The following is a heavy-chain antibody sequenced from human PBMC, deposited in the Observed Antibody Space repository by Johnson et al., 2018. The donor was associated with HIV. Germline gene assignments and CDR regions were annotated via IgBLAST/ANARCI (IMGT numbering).Heavy chain of an antibody. CDR3: AKNNEENNWNARVDDAFDI. CDR2: IYSGGSGGST. V-gene: IGHV3-NL1*01. CDR1: GFTFDDYG. J-gene: IGHJ3*02. Sequence: QVQLVESGGGLVQPGGSLRLSCAASGFTFDDYGMSWVRQAPGKGLEWVSVIYSGGSGGSTYYVDSVKGRFTISRDNSKNTLYLQMNNLRPEDTAVYYCAKNNEENNWNARVDDAFDIWGQGTMVTVSS. D-gene: IGHD1-20*01.